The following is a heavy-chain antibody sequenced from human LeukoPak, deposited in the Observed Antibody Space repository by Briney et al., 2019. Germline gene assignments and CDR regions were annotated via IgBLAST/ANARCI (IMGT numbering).Heavy chain of an antibody. Sequence: GGSLRLSCAASGFTVSNNYMSWVRQTPGKWLQWVSVIYSDASTYYADSVEGRFTISRHNSKNTLYLQMNSLRAEDTAVYYCARAPPYCGGDCGAFDIWGQGTMVTVSS. D-gene: IGHD2-21*02. CDR3: ARAPPYCGGDCGAFDI. J-gene: IGHJ3*02. CDR1: GFTVSNNY. CDR2: IYSDAST. V-gene: IGHV3-53*04.